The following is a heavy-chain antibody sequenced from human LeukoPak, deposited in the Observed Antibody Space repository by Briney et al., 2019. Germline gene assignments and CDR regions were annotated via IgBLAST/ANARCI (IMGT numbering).Heavy chain of an antibody. V-gene: IGHV5-51*01. CDR1: GFTFTKYW. CDR2: IYPGDSDT. CDR3: ARHTASYYDSSGYGFDY. J-gene: IGHJ4*02. D-gene: IGHD3-22*01. Sequence: GESLKISCKGSGFTFTKYWIGWVRQMPGKGLEWMGIIYPGDSDTRYSPSFQGQVTISADKSISTAYLQWSSLKASDTAMYYCARHTASYYDSSGYGFDYWGQGTLVTVSS.